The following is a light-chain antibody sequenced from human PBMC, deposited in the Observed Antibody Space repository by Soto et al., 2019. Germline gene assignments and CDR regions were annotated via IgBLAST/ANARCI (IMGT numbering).Light chain of an antibody. CDR3: QQYNNWPPT. J-gene: IGKJ5*01. CDR2: GAS. Sequence: DIVMTQSPATLSVSPGERATLSCRATQSVSSNLAWYQQKPGQAPRLLIYGASTRPTGIPARFSGSRSGTEFTHTISSLQSEDFAVYYCQQYNNWPPTFGRGTRLDIK. CDR1: QSVSSN. V-gene: IGKV3-15*01.